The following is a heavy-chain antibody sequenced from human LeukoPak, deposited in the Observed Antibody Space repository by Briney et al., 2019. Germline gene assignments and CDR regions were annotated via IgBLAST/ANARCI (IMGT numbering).Heavy chain of an antibody. CDR2: IRFNGTNK. CDR3: ARGKTSQNIVTRKTYNWFDP. Sequence: GGSLRLSCAASGFTFSSYGMHWVRQTPGKGLEWVAFIRFNGTNKYYADSVKGRITISRDNAKNSLYLPMKSLRAEDTAVYYCARGKTSQNIVTRKTYNWFDPWGQGTLVTVSS. D-gene: IGHD2/OR15-2a*01. V-gene: IGHV3-30*02. J-gene: IGHJ5*02. CDR1: GFTFSSYG.